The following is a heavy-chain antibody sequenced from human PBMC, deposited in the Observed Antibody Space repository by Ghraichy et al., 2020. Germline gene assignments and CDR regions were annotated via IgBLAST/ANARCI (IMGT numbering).Heavy chain of an antibody. CDR1: GFSFNSFD. Sequence: GGSLRLSCAASGFSFNSFDMHWVRQAPGKGLEWVAVVSFDESNIYYADSVKGRFTISRDNVKNTLHLQMNSLRPDDTAIYFCAQIYTYFYDNSGMDYWGQGALVTVSS. D-gene: IGHD3-22*01. CDR2: VSFDESNI. CDR3: AQIYTYFYDNSGMDY. J-gene: IGHJ4*02. V-gene: IGHV3-30*03.